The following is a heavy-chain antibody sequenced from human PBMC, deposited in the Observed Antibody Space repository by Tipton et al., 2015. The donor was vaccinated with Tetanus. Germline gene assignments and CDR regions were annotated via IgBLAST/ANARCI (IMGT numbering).Heavy chain of an antibody. CDR3: ARANNDFPKKGPFDS. V-gene: IGHV4-4*02. D-gene: IGHD1-1*01. J-gene: IGHJ4*02. CDR2: IYHSGST. CDR1: GGPVSSSNW. Sequence: TLSLTCDVSGGPVSSSNWWSWVRQAPGKGLEWIGEIYHSGSTNYNPSLKSRVSISFGTSKNQFSLNLESVTAADTAFYYCARANNDFPKKGPFDSWGQGTLVIVSS.